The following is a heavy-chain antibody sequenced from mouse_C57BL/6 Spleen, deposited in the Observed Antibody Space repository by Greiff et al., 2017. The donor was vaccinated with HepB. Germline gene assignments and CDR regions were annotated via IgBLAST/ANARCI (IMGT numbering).Heavy chain of an antibody. Sequence: EVKLVESGGGLVKPGGSLKLSCAASGFTFSSYAMSWVRQTPEKRLEWVATISDGGSYTYYPDNVKGRFTISRDNAKNNLYLQMSHLKSEDTAIYYCARDEGGFYAMDYWGQGTSVTVSS. CDR3: ARDEGGFYAMDY. CDR2: ISDGGSYT. J-gene: IGHJ4*01. V-gene: IGHV5-4*01. CDR1: GFTFSSYA.